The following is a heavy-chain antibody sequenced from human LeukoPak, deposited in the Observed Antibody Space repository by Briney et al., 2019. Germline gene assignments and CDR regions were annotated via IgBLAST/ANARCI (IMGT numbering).Heavy chain of an antibody. D-gene: IGHD3-22*01. CDR3: AKDRNDTQKGLYYFDY. V-gene: IGHV3-30*18. CDR2: ISFDGSNK. J-gene: IGHJ4*02. CDR1: GLTFSSYG. Sequence: GGSLRLSCAMSGLTFSSYGIHWVRQAPGKGLEWVAVISFDGSNKYYADSVKGRFSLSRDNSNNTLYLQMNSLRAEDTAVYYCAKDRNDTQKGLYYFDYWGQGTLVTVSS.